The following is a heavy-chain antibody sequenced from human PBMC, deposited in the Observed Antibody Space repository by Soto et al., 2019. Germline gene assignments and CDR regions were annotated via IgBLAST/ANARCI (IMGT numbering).Heavy chain of an antibody. Sequence: QVQLVQSGAEVKKPGSSVKVSCKPSAGTFSNYAINWVRQAPGQGFEWMGGIIPIFGTTHYAQEFQGRVTITADESPSTAYMELSSLRSEDTAVYYCTRDIPKDYYDSGGYYLDYWGQGTLVTVSS. CDR1: AGTFSNYA. CDR2: IIPIFGTT. D-gene: IGHD3-22*01. V-gene: IGHV1-69*12. CDR3: TRDIPKDYYDSGGYYLDY. J-gene: IGHJ4*02.